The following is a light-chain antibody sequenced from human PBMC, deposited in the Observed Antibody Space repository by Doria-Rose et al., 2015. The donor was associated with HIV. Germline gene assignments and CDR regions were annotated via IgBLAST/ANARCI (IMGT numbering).Light chain of an antibody. CDR3: QQYYDTPS. J-gene: IGKJ3*01. Sequence: DIQLTQSPGSLGMSLGERATLNCKSNQSLLYTSKNYLAWYQQKPGQPPKLLIYWASTRQSGAPARFSGSGSGTDFTLTISSLEAEDVAVYYCQQYYDTPSFGPGTTVDIK. CDR1: QSLLYTSKNY. CDR2: WAS. V-gene: IGKV4-1*01.